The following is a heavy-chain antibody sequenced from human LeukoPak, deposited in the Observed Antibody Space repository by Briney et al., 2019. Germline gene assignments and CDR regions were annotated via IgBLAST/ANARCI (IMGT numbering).Heavy chain of an antibody. Sequence: TGGSLRLSCAASGFTFSTYGMHWVRQAPGKGLEWVAFIRYDGTTKYYADSVKGRFTISRDNSKNTLYLQMNSLRAEDTAVYYCAKPVTWDVWGKGTTVTVSS. J-gene: IGHJ6*04. V-gene: IGHV3-30*02. D-gene: IGHD3-10*01. CDR3: AKPVTWDV. CDR2: IRYDGTTK. CDR1: GFTFSTYG.